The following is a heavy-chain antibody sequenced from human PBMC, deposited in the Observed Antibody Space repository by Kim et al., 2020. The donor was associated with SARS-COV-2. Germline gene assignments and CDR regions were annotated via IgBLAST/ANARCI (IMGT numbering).Heavy chain of an antibody. V-gene: IGHV5-51*01. D-gene: IGHD6-6*01. CDR1: GYSFTSYW. Sequence: GESLKISCKGSGYSFTSYWIGWVRQMPGKGLEWMGIIYPGDSDTRYSPSFQGQVTISADKSISTAYLQWSSLKASDTAMYYCARPHSSSSEIEAFDIWGQGTMVTVSS. J-gene: IGHJ3*02. CDR3: ARPHSSSSEIEAFDI. CDR2: IYPGDSDT.